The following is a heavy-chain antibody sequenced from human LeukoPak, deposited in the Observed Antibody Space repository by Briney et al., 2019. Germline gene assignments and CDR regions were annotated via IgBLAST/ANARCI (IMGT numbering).Heavy chain of an antibody. Sequence: SETLSLTCNVSGGSISSYFWRWIRQTPGKGLEWIGDIYFSRNTNYNPSLKSRVTISVDTSKNQFSLKLTSVTAADTAVYYCARDFGFGVEALGYWGQGILVTVSS. CDR2: IYFSRNT. J-gene: IGHJ4*02. V-gene: IGHV4-59*01. CDR3: ARDFGFGVEALGY. CDR1: GGSISSYF. D-gene: IGHD3-3*01.